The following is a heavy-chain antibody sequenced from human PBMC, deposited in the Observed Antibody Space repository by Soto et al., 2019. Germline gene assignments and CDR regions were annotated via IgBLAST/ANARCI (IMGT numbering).Heavy chain of an antibody. Sequence: GGSLILSCAASGFTFSSYGMHWVRQAPGKGLEWVAVISYDGSNKYYADSVKGRFTISRDNSKNTLYLQMNSLRAEDTAVYYCAKGSRYFDYWGQGTLVTVSS. CDR2: ISYDGSNK. V-gene: IGHV3-30*18. J-gene: IGHJ4*02. CDR3: AKGSRYFDY. D-gene: IGHD2-15*01. CDR1: GFTFSSYG.